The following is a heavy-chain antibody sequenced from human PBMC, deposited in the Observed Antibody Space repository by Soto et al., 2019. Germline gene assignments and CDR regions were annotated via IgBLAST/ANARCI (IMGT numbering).Heavy chain of an antibody. D-gene: IGHD6-19*01. CDR3: ASGYRGGWYVLRLFDY. CDR2: INHSGST. V-gene: IGHV4-34*01. Sequence: SETLSLTCAVYGGSFSGYYWSWIRQPPGKGLEWIGEINHSGSTNYNPSLKSRVTISVDTSKNQFSLKLSSVTAADTAVYYCASGYRGGWYVLRLFDYWGQGTLVTVSS. J-gene: IGHJ4*02. CDR1: GGSFSGYY.